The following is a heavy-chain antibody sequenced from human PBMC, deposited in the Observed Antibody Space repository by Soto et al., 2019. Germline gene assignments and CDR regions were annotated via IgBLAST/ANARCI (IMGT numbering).Heavy chain of an antibody. CDR1: GGSISSYS. CDR2: IYYSGSR. CDR3: ARGYDRSGYPDD. Sequence: PSQTLSLTSTVSGGSISSYSWSWIRQQPGKGLEWIGYIYYSGSRNYNHSLKSRVTISVDTSKNQFSLKLSSVTAADTAVYYCARGYDRSGYPDDWGQGTLVTFSS. V-gene: IGHV4-59*01. J-gene: IGHJ4*02. D-gene: IGHD3-22*01.